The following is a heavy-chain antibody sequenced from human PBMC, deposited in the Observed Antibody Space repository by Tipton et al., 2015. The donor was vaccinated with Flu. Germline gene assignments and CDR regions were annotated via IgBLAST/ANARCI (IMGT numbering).Heavy chain of an antibody. CDR1: GYTFTSYG. Sequence: QLVQSGAEVKKPGASVKVSCKASGYTFTSYGISWVRQAPGQGLEWMGWISAYNGKTNYAQKLQGRVPMTTDTSTSTAYMGLRSLRSDDTAVYYCASDYSSSWHNWFDPWGQGTLVTVSS. D-gene: IGHD6-13*01. CDR2: ISAYNGKT. V-gene: IGHV1-18*04. CDR3: ASDYSSSWHNWFDP. J-gene: IGHJ5*02.